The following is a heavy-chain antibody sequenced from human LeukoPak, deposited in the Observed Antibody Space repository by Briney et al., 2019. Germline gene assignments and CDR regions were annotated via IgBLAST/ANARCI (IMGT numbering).Heavy chain of an antibody. J-gene: IGHJ3*02. CDR2: IYYSGST. CDR3: ARHWGYYGSGSYYVIAFDI. V-gene: IGHV4-59*08. CDR1: GGSISSYY. D-gene: IGHD3-10*01. Sequence: SETLSLSCTVSGGSISSYYWSWIRQPPGKGLEWIGYIYYSGSTNYNPSLKSRVTISVDTSKNQFSLKLSSVTAADTAVYYCARHWGYYGSGSYYVIAFDIWGQGTMVTVSS.